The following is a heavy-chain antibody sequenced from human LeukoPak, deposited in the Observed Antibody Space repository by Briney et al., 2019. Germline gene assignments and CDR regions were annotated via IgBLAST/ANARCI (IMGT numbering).Heavy chain of an antibody. V-gene: IGHV4-39*01. CDR2: IYYSGST. D-gene: IGHD6-19*01. Sequence: SETLSLTCTVSGGSIGSSSYYWGWIRQPPGKGLEWIGSIYYSGSTYYNPSLKSRVTISVDTSKNQFSLTLRSVTAADTAVYYCARPGIAVAGYFDYWGQGTLVTVSS. J-gene: IGHJ4*02. CDR3: ARPGIAVAGYFDY. CDR1: GGSIGSSSYY.